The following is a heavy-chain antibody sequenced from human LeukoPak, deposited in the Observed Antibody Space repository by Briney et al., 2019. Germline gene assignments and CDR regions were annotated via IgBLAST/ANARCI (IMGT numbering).Heavy chain of an antibody. CDR1: GFTFSSYS. CDR3: AGACSSTSCYASPVFDY. D-gene: IGHD2-2*01. V-gene: IGHV3-21*01. Sequence: GGSLRLSCAASGFTFSSYSMNWVRQAPGKGLEWVSSISSSSSYIYYADSVKGRFTISRDNAKNSLYLQMNSLRAEDTAVYYCAGACSSTSCYASPVFDYWGQGTLVTVSS. J-gene: IGHJ4*02. CDR2: ISSSSSYI.